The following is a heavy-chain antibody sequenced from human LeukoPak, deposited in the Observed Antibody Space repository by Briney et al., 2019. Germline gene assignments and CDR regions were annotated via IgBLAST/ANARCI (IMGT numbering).Heavy chain of an antibody. J-gene: IGHJ5*02. CDR3: AREYSDYSNYVSWFDP. V-gene: IGHV1-3*01. CDR2: INAGNGNT. D-gene: IGHD4-11*01. Sequence: ASVKVSCKASGYTFTSYAMHWVRQAPGQRLEWMGWINAGNGNTKYSQKFQGRVTITRDTSASTAYMELSSLRSEDTAVYHCAREYSDYSNYVSWFDPWGQGTLVTVSS. CDR1: GYTFTSYA.